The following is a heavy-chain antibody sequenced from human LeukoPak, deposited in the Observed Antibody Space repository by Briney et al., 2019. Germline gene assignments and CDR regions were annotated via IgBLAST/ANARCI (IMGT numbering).Heavy chain of an antibody. V-gene: IGHV3-53*01. D-gene: IGHD3-22*01. J-gene: IGHJ4*02. CDR1: GFTVDSNY. Sequence: GGSLRLSCAASGFTVDSNYLSWVRQAPGKGLEWVSTIYTGGNTYYAASVKGRFTISRDFSKNTVFLHMNSLRVEDTAMYYCARGDDSGYYDYFDYWGQGALVTVSS. CDR3: ARGDDSGYYDYFDY. CDR2: IYTGGNT.